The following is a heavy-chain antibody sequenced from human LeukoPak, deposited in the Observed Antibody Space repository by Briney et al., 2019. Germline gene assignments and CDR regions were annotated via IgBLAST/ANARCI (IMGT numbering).Heavy chain of an antibody. Sequence: GGSLRLSCAASGFTFSSYSMNWVRQAPGKGLEWVSPIRSSSSYIYYADSVKGRFTISRGNAKNSLYLQMNSLRAEDTAMYYCARDAGNSSGWNDFDYWGQGTLVTVSS. CDR1: GFTFSSYS. CDR3: ARDAGNSSGWNDFDY. D-gene: IGHD6-19*01. V-gene: IGHV3-21*01. CDR2: IRSSSSYI. J-gene: IGHJ4*02.